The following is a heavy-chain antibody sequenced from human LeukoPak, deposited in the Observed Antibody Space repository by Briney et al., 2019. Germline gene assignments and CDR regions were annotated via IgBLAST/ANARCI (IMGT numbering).Heavy chain of an antibody. J-gene: IGHJ4*02. CDR3: VRGNDYGGPHY. V-gene: IGHV3-74*01. D-gene: IGHD4-23*01. CDR1: GFTFSSYW. Sequence: PGGSLRLSCAVSGFTFSSYWMHWVRQAPGKGLVWVLRIDRDGSRINYADSVKGRFTISRDNGKNTLFLQMNSLRAEDAAVYHCVRGNDYGGPHYWGQGTLVTVSS. CDR2: IDRDGSRI.